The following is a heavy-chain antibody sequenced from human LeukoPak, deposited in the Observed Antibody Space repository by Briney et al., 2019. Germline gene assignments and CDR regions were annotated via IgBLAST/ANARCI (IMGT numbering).Heavy chain of an antibody. V-gene: IGHV1-18*01. CDR3: ARDQSSSWYERNFDY. D-gene: IGHD6-13*01. J-gene: IGHJ4*02. Sequence: ASVKVSCKASGYTFTSYGIIWVRQAPGQGLEWMGWISAYNGNTNYAQKLQGRVTMTTDTSTSTAYMELRSLRSDDTAVYYCARDQSSSWYERNFDYRGQGTLVTVSS. CDR1: GYTFTSYG. CDR2: ISAYNGNT.